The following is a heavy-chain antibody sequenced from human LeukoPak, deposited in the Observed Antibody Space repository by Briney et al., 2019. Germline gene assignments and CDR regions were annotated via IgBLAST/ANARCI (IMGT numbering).Heavy chain of an antibody. D-gene: IGHD6-19*01. V-gene: IGHV1-18*01. CDR2: ISAYNGNT. CDR3: ARDLSFGSGWYVVDY. Sequence: ASVKVSCKASGYTFTSYGISWVRQAPGQGLEWMGWISAYNGNTNYAQKLQGRVTMTTDTSTSTAYMELRSLRSDDTAVYYCARDLSFGSGWYVVDYWGQGTLVTVSS. J-gene: IGHJ4*02. CDR1: GYTFTSYG.